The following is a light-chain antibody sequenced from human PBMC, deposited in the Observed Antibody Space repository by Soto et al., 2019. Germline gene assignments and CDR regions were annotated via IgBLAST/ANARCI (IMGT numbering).Light chain of an antibody. V-gene: IGKV3-20*01. J-gene: IGKJ1*01. Sequence: EVELTQSPGTLSLSPGERATLSCRASQSVSSSHLAWYQQKRGQAPSLLIYDTSTRATGIPDRFSGSGSGTDFTLTISRLEPEDFAVYHCQQYGASPWTFGQGTKVEGK. CDR1: QSVSSSH. CDR3: QQYGASPWT. CDR2: DTS.